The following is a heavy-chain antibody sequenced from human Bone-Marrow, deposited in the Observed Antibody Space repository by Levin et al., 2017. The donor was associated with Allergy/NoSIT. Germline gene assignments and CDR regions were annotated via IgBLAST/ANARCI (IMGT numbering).Heavy chain of an antibody. CDR3: ARRYGSGSYYPRRGSYYYYYYMDV. V-gene: IGHV5-10-1*01. CDR1: GYSFTSYW. D-gene: IGHD3-10*01. Sequence: GESLKISCKGSGYSFTSYWIGWVRQMPGKGLEWMGTIDPSDSSTNYSPSFQDHVSISVDKSISTAYLQWISLKASDTGMYYCARRYGSGSYYPRRGSYYYYYYMDVWGKGTTVTVSS. CDR2: IDPSDSST. J-gene: IGHJ6*03.